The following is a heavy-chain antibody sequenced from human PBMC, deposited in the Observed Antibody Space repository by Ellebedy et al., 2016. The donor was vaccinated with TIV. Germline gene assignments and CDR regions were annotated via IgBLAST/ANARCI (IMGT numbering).Heavy chain of an antibody. D-gene: IGHD4-17*01. CDR2: ISGSGGTI. CDR3: AKFYGDYHPYYFDY. CDR1: GFTFSNYA. Sequence: PGGSLRLSCAASGFTFSNYAMSWVRQAPGQGLEWVTAISGSGGTIYYADSVKGRFTISRDNSRSTLYLQMNSLRAEDTALYYCAKFYGDYHPYYFDYWGQGTLVTVSS. V-gene: IGHV3-23*01. J-gene: IGHJ4*02.